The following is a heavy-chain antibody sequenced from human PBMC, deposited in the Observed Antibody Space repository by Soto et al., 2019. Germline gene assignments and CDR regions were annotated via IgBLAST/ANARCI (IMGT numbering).Heavy chain of an antibody. J-gene: IGHJ3*02. CDR1: GGSISSGGYY. Sequence: QVQLQESGPGLVKPSQTLSLTCTVSGGSISSGGYYWSWIRQHPGKGLEWIGYIYYSGSTYYNPSLKSRVTISVDTSKNQFSLKLSSVTAADTAVYYCARGGDGDYLDAFDIWGQGTMVTVSS. D-gene: IGHD4-17*01. CDR3: ARGGDGDYLDAFDI. CDR2: IYYSGST. V-gene: IGHV4-31*03.